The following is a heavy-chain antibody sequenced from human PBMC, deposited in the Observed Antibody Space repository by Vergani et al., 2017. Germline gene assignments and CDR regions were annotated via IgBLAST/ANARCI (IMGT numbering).Heavy chain of an antibody. V-gene: IGHV4-34*01. CDR1: GGSFSGYY. Sequence: QVQLQQWGAGLLKPSETLSLTCAVYGGSFSGYYWSWIRQPPGKGLEWIGEINHSGSTNYNPSLKSRVTISVDTSKNQFSLKLSSVTAADTAVYYCARGLGATIFGVVIRVWGMDVWGQGTTVTSP. CDR2: INHSGST. J-gene: IGHJ6*02. D-gene: IGHD3-3*01. CDR3: ARGLGATIFGVVIRVWGMDV.